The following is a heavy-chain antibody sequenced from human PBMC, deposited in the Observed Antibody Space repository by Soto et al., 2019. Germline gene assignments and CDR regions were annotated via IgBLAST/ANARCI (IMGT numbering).Heavy chain of an antibody. D-gene: IGHD5-18*01. CDR3: ARRGGGYNIYYFDY. CDR2: IYYSGST. CDR1: GGSISSYY. J-gene: IGHJ4*02. Sequence: QVQLRESGPGLVKPSETLSLTCTVSGGSISSYYWSWIRQPPGKGLVWIGYIYYSGSTNYNPSLKSRVTTSVDTSKNQFSLKLSSVTAADTAVYYCARRGGGYNIYYFDYWGQGTLVTVSS. V-gene: IGHV4-59*08.